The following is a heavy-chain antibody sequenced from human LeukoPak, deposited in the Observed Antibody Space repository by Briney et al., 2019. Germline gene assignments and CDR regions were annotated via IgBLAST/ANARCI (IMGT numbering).Heavy chain of an antibody. Sequence: SVKVSCKASGGTFSSYAISWVRQAPGQGLEWMGRIIPIFGTANYAQKFQGRVTITTDESTSTAYMELSSLRSEDTAVYYCAKILGYNGSGSYYDYWGQGTLVTVSS. D-gene: IGHD3-10*01. CDR2: IIPIFGTA. J-gene: IGHJ4*02. CDR1: GGTFSSYA. V-gene: IGHV1-69*05. CDR3: AKILGYNGSGSYYDY.